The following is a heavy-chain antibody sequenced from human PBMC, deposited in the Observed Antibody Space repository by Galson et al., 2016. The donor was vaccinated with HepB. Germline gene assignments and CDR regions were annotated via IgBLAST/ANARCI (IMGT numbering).Heavy chain of an antibody. CDR3: TKDGRIYCSSASCHDHFHY. Sequence: SETLSLTCTVSGGPISSSSYYWGWIRQPPGKGLEWIGRIYYSGSTFYNPSLKSRVTISVDTSKNQFSLKLSSVTAADTAVYYCTKDGRIYCSSASCHDHFHYWGQGTLVTVSS. J-gene: IGHJ4*02. D-gene: IGHD2-2*01. CDR2: IYYSGST. CDR1: GGPISSSSYY. V-gene: IGHV4-39*02.